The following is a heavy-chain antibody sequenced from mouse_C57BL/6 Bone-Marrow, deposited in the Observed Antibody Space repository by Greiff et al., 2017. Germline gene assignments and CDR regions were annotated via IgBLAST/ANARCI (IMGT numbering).Heavy chain of an antibody. D-gene: IGHD1-1*01. CDR1: GFNIKDDY. Sequence: VQLQQSGAELVRPGASVKLSCTASGFNIKDDYMHWVKQRPEQGLEWIGWIDPENGDTEYASKFKGKATITADTSSNTAYLQLSSLTSEDTAVYDCTTRGVYYGSPCFAYWGQGTLVTVSA. J-gene: IGHJ3*01. V-gene: IGHV14-4*01. CDR3: TTRGVYYGSPCFAY. CDR2: IDPENGDT.